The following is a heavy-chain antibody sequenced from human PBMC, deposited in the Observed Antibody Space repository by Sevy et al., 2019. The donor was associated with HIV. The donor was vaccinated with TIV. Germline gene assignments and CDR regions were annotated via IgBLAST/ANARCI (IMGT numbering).Heavy chain of an antibody. D-gene: IGHD7-27*01. Sequence: GGSLRLSCAASGSTFSTYAMTWVRQAPGKGLEWVSTISGRGGSPYYADSVKGRFTISRDNSKNTLYLQMSSLRAEDTAVYYCAKLFWGTASPLDYWGQGTLVTVSA. J-gene: IGHJ4*02. CDR2: ISGRGGSP. V-gene: IGHV3-23*01. CDR1: GSTFSTYA. CDR3: AKLFWGTASPLDY.